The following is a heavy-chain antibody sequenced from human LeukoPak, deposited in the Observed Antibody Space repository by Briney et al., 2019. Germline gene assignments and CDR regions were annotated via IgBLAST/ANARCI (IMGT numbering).Heavy chain of an antibody. CDR3: ARDRISSGWQDY. CDR2: ISAYNGNT. D-gene: IGHD6-19*01. V-gene: IGHV1-18*01. J-gene: IGHJ4*02. Sequence: MGWISAYNGNTNYAQKLQGRVTMTTDTSTSTAYMELRSLRSDDTAVYYCARDRISSGWQDYWGQGTLVTVSS.